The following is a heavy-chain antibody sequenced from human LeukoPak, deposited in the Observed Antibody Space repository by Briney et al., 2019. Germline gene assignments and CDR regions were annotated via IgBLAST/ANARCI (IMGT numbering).Heavy chain of an antibody. Sequence: EGSLRLSCAASGFTFSSYGMHWVRQAPGKGLEWVAFIRYDGSNKYYADSVKGRFTISRDNSKNTLYLQMNSLRAEDTAVYYCAKDLGSYFDYWGQGTLVTVSS. CDR2: IRYDGSNK. CDR1: GFTFSSYG. V-gene: IGHV3-30*02. J-gene: IGHJ4*02. D-gene: IGHD3-16*01. CDR3: AKDLGSYFDY.